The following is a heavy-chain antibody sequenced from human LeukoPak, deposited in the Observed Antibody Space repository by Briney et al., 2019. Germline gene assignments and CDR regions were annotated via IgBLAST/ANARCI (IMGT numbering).Heavy chain of an antibody. V-gene: IGHV3-15*01. CDR3: TTGRLRYFDWLLPAFDY. CDR2: IKSKTDGGTT. CDR1: GYSISSGYY. D-gene: IGHD3-9*01. Sequence: ETLSLTCTVSGYSISSGYYWGWIRQPPGKGLEWVGRIKSKTDGGTTDYAAPVKGRFTISRDDSKNTLYLQMNSLKTEDTAVYYCTTGRLRYFDWLLPAFDYWGQGTLVTVSS. J-gene: IGHJ4*02.